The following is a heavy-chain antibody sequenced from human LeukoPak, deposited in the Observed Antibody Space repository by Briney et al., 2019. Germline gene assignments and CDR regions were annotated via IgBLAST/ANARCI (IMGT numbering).Heavy chain of an antibody. CDR1: GYTFTSYW. CDR3: SRPIHYDGTGYYSDDAFDV. D-gene: IGHD3-22*01. CDR2: IYPGDSDT. J-gene: IGHJ3*01. Sequence: GESLKISCNVSGYTFTSYWIGWVRQMPGKGLEWMGIIYPGDSDTRYSPSFQGQVTISVDKSISTAYLQWSSLKASDTAMYYCSRPIHYDGTGYYSDDAFDVWGQGTMVTVSS. V-gene: IGHV5-51*01.